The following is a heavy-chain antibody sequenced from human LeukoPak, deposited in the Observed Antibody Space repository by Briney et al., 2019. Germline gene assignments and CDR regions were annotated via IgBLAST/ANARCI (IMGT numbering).Heavy chain of an antibody. D-gene: IGHD3-9*01. Sequence: ASVKVSCKASGYTFTSYDINWVRQAPGQGLEWMGWMNLNRGNTGYAQKFQGRVTITRNTSISTAYMELSSLRSEDTAVYYCARGGLKNLRYFDWLLYGGDYYYYMDVWGKGTTVTVSS. V-gene: IGHV1-8*03. CDR3: ARGGLKNLRYFDWLLYGGDYYYYMDV. J-gene: IGHJ6*03. CDR1: GYTFTSYD. CDR2: MNLNRGNT.